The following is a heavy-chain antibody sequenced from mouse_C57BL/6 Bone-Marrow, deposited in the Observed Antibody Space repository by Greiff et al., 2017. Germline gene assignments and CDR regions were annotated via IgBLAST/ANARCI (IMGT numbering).Heavy chain of an antibody. CDR2: IYPGGGYT. Sequence: QVQLKDSGAELVRPGTSVKMSCKASGYTFTNYWIGWAKQRPGHGLEWIGDIYPGGGYTNYNEKFKGKATLTADKSSSTAYMQFSSLTSEDSAIYYCARLGTGTYAMDYWGQGTSVTVSS. CDR1: GYTFTNYW. CDR3: ARLGTGTYAMDY. J-gene: IGHJ4*01. V-gene: IGHV1-63*01. D-gene: IGHD4-1*01.